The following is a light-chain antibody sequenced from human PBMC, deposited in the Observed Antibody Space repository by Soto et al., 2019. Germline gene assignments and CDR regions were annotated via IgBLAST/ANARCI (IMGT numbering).Light chain of an antibody. CDR1: QRVGSA. V-gene: IGKV3-15*01. CDR2: AAS. J-gene: IGKJ4*01. Sequence: EIVMTQSPATLSVSPGETATLSCRARQRVGSAVAWYQHKPGQAPRLVIVAASIRATGVPGRFRGGGSGTEFTLTIISIQSEEFAGYYCQQYENWPPLTFGGGTTVEIK. CDR3: QQYENWPPLT.